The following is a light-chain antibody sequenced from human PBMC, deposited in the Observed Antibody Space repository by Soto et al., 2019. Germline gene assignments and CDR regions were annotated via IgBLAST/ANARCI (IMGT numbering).Light chain of an antibody. CDR1: SSIIGAGYD. CDR3: QSYDSSLNGVV. CDR2: GNS. V-gene: IGLV1-40*01. J-gene: IGLJ2*01. Sequence: QTVVTQPPSVSGAPGQRVTISCTGSSSIIGAGYDVHWYQQLPGTAPKLLIYGNSNRPSGVPDRFSGSKSGTSASLAITGLQAEDEADYYCQSYDSSLNGVVFGGGTKLTVL.